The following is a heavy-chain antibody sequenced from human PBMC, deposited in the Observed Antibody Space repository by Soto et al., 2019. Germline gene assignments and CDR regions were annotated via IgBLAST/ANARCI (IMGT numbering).Heavy chain of an antibody. CDR3: ATFGPIFGPRSGGVDV. V-gene: IGHV1-24*01. Sequence: GASVKVSSKVSGYTLTELSMHWVRQAPGKGLEWMGGFDPEDGETIYAQKFQGRVTMTEDTSTDTAYMELSSLRSEDTAVYYCATFGPIFGPRSGGVDVWGQGTTVTVSS. J-gene: IGHJ6*02. D-gene: IGHD3-3*01. CDR2: FDPEDGET. CDR1: GYTLTELS.